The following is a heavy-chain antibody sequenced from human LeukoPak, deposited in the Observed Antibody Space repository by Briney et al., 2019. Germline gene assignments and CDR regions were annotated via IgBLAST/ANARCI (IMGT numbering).Heavy chain of an antibody. J-gene: IGHJ4*02. CDR1: GFTFSSYA. CDR3: ARYQGEVYFDY. CDR2: ISYDGSNK. V-gene: IGHV3-30*14. Sequence: PGGSLRLSCAASGFTFSSYAMHWVRQAPGKGLEWVAVISYDGSNKYYADSVKGRFTISRDNSKNTLYLQMNSLRAEDTAVYYCARYQGEVYFDYWGQGTLVTVSS.